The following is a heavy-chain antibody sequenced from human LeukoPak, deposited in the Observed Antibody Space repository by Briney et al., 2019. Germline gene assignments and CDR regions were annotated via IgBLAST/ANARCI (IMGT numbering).Heavy chain of an antibody. V-gene: IGHV4-59*01. Sequence: SETLSLTCTVSGGSISSYYWSWIRQPPGKGLEWIGCIYYSGSTNYNPSLKSRVTISIDTSKNQFSLKLNSVTAADTAAYYCATESITAAFFDYWGQGTLVTVSS. CDR3: ATESITAAFFDY. CDR2: IYYSGST. J-gene: IGHJ4*02. CDR1: GGSISSYY. D-gene: IGHD6-13*01.